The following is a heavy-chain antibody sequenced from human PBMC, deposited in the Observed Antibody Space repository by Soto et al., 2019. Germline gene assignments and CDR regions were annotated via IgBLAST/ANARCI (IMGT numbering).Heavy chain of an antibody. CDR1: GFIFSRDG. CDR2: ISYHGSDI. V-gene: IGHV3-30*18. D-gene: IGHD2-21*01. Sequence: QVQLVESGGGVVQPGTSLTLSCAASGFIFSRDGMHWVRQAPGKGLEWVAVISYHGSDIYYADSVKGRFTISRDNSKNPVSLQMNSLRPEDTALYYCAKPKGAAIPFDSWGQGTLVTVSS. J-gene: IGHJ4*02. CDR3: AKPKGAAIPFDS.